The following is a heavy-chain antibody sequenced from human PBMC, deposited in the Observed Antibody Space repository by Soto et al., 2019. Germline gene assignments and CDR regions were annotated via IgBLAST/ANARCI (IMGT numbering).Heavy chain of an antibody. CDR2: IYHSGST. J-gene: IGHJ4*02. CDR1: GGSITSSSW. Sequence: QVQLQESGPGLVKPSGTLSLTCAVSGGSITSSSWWSWVRQPPGKGLEWIAEIYHSGSTNSNPSLMSRVTISVDKSKRQFSLRLTSVTAADTAVYYCARQPYGGLFDFWGQGTLVTVSS. D-gene: IGHD4-17*01. V-gene: IGHV4-4*02. CDR3: ARQPYGGLFDF.